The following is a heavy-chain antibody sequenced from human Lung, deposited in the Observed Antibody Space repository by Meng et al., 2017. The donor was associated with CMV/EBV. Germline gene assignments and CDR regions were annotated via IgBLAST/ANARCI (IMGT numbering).Heavy chain of an antibody. V-gene: IGHV4-34*01. D-gene: IGHD3-16*01. CDR1: DESFGPFSAFY. Sequence: SETLSLTCVVNDESFGPFSAFYWTWIRQPPGKGLEWIGEVNHSGRTNYNPSLKSRVTISADTSKKQFSLRLTSVTAADTATYYCASESATSLGGRIYYYGMDVWGQGTTVTVSS. CDR2: VNHSGRT. J-gene: IGHJ6*02. CDR3: ASESATSLGGRIYYYGMDV.